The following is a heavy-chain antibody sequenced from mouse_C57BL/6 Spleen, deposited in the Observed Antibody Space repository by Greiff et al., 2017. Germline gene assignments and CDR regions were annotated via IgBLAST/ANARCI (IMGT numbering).Heavy chain of an antibody. D-gene: IGHD2-12*01. CDR1: GFTFSSYA. CDR2: ISDGSSYT. J-gene: IGHJ1*03. Sequence: VMLVASGGGLVKPGGSLQLSCAASGFTFSSYAMSWVRQTPEKRLEWVATISDGSSYTYYPDNVKGRFTISRDNAQNNLYLQMSHLKSEDTAMYYCARLRQYFDVWGTGTTVTVSS. CDR3: ARLRQYFDV. V-gene: IGHV5-4*03.